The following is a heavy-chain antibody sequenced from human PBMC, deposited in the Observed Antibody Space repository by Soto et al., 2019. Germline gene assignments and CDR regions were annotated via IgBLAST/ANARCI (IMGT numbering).Heavy chain of an antibody. V-gene: IGHV1-69*12. D-gene: IGHD3-16*01. CDR2: IIPIFGTT. CDR3: ARGNQYIGYDVWGKRYGFDY. Sequence: QVQLVQSGAEVKKPGSSVKVSCKASGGTFRNYAISWVRQAPGQGLEWMGGIIPIFGTTNYTQKFEGRVTISADESTNTAYMELSSLRSEDTAVYYCARGNQYIGYDVWGKRYGFDYWGQGTLVTVSS. CDR1: GGTFRNYA. J-gene: IGHJ4*02.